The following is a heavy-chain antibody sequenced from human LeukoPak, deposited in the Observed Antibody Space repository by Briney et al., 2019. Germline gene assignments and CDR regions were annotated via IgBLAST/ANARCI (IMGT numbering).Heavy chain of an antibody. CDR1: GYTFTSYG. CDR3: ARAPLLWFGELLSVGTHGDY. Sequence: GASVKVSCKASGYTFTSYGIGWVRQAPGQGLEWMGWISAYNGNTNYAQKLQGRVTMTTDTSTSTAYMELRSLRSDDTAVYYCARAPLLWFGELLSVGTHGDYWGQGTLVTVSS. CDR2: ISAYNGNT. V-gene: IGHV1-18*04. D-gene: IGHD3-10*01. J-gene: IGHJ4*02.